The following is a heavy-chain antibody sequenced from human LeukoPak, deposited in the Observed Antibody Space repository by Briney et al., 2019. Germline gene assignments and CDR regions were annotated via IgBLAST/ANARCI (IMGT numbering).Heavy chain of an antibody. J-gene: IGHJ6*03. D-gene: IGHD6-19*01. V-gene: IGHV1-69*06. CDR3: AGGDSSGSNYYYYYMDV. CDR1: GFTFSSYA. CDR2: IIPIFGTA. Sequence: GGSLRLSCAASGFTFSSYAISWVRQAPGQGLEWMGGIIPIFGTANYAQKFRGRVTITADKSTRTAYMELSSLRSEDAAVYYCAGGDSSGSNYYYYYMDVWGKGTTVTVSS.